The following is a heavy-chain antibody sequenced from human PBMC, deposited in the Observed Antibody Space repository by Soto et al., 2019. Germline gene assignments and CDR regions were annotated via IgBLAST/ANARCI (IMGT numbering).Heavy chain of an antibody. CDR2: ISVYYENT. D-gene: IGHD3-16*01. CDR3: ARLRFGINVWDY. CDR1: GFTFTNSG. V-gene: IGHV1-18*01. J-gene: IGHJ4*02. Sequence: QVQLVQSGAEVKKPGASVKVSCKASGFTFTNSGLSWVRQAPGQGLEWMGWISVYYENTNYAQKFQGRVTMTTDTSTSTAYMEVRGLRSDDTAVYYCARLRFGINVWDYWGQGTLVTVSS.